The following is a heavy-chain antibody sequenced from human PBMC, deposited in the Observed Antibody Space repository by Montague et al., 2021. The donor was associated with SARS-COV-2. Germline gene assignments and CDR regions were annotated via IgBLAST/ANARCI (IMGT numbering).Heavy chain of an antibody. CDR3: ARGSGWMGNAFDI. D-gene: IGHD6-19*01. CDR2: IYYSGRT. CDR1: GGSISSYY. Sequence: SETLSLTCTVSGGSISSYYWSWIRQPPGKGLEWIGYIYYSGRTNXNPSLKSRVTISVDTSKNQFSLKLSSVTAADTAVYYCARGSGWMGNAFDIWGQGTTVTVSS. V-gene: IGHV4-59*01. J-gene: IGHJ3*02.